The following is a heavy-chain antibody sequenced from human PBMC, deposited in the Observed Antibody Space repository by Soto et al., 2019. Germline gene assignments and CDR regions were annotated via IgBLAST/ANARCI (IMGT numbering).Heavy chain of an antibody. D-gene: IGHD2-15*01. CDR2: IKSKTDGGTT. V-gene: IGHV3-15*07. CDR1: GFTFSNAW. Sequence: GGSLRLSCAASGFTFSNAWMNWVRQAPGKELEWVGRIKSKTDGGTTDYAAPVKGRFTISRDDSKNTLYLQMNSLKTEDTAVYYCTTALGEDIVVVVAAGYAFDIWGQGTMVTVSS. CDR3: TTALGEDIVVVVAAGYAFDI. J-gene: IGHJ3*02.